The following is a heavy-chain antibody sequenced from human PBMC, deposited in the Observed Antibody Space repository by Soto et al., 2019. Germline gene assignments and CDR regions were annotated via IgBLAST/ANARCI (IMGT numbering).Heavy chain of an antibody. J-gene: IGHJ4*02. Sequence: QVQLVESGGVVVQPGRSLRLSCAASGFTFSSDGMYWVRQAPGKGLEWVARISYDGSDQFYGDSVKGRFTISRDNSKNILYVQMNSLRSEDTAVYYCAKDTWADYWGQGTVVTVSA. CDR3: AKDTWADY. V-gene: IGHV3-30*18. CDR1: GFTFSSDG. D-gene: IGHD7-27*01. CDR2: ISYDGSDQ.